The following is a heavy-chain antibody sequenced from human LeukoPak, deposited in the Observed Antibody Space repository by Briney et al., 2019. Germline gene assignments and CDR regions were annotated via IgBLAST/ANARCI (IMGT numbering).Heavy chain of an antibody. CDR1: GFTFSNAW. D-gene: IGHD3-10*01. J-gene: IGHJ3*02. Sequence: GGSLRLSCAASGFTFSNAWMTWVRQAPGKGLEWVGRIKSKTDGGTTDYAAPVKGRFTISRDDSKNTLYLQMNSLRAEDTAVYYCARDRGGGPRDAFDIWGQGTMVTVSS. CDR2: IKSKTDGGTT. V-gene: IGHV3-15*01. CDR3: ARDRGGGPRDAFDI.